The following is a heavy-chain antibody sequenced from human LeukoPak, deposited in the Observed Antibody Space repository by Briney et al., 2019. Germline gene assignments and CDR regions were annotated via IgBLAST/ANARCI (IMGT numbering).Heavy chain of an antibody. Sequence: GGSLRLSCGASGFTFRSYSMSWVRQAPGKGLEWISYISIAGSTMYYADSVKGRFTIARDDAQNSLSLQMNSLRADDTAVYYCIKEAGYCSGGGCYRWFDSWGQGALVTVSS. D-gene: IGHD2-15*01. CDR2: ISIAGSTM. CDR3: IKEAGYCSGGGCYRWFDS. V-gene: IGHV3-48*01. J-gene: IGHJ5*01. CDR1: GFTFRSYS.